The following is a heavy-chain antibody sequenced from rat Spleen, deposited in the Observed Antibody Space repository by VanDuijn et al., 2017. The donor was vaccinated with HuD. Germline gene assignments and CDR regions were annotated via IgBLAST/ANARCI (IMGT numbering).Heavy chain of an antibody. CDR2: ISYDGTNT. D-gene: IGHD4-1*01. J-gene: IGHJ3*01. CDR3: TTYGGLRNWFAY. Sequence: EVKLVESGGGLVQPGRSLKFSCAASGFTLSDYYMAWVRQAPTKGLEWVATISYDGTNTYYRDSVKGRFTVSRDDAKSTLHLQMDSLRSEDTATYYCTTYGGLRNWFAYWGQGTLVTVSS. CDR1: GFTLSDYY. V-gene: IGHV5-20*01.